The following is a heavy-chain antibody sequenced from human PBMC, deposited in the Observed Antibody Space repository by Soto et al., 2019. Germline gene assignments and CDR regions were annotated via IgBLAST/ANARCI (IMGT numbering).Heavy chain of an antibody. CDR2: ISSSSSYI. D-gene: IGHD1-1*01. V-gene: IGHV3-21*01. CDR1: GFTFSSYS. J-gene: IGHJ6*03. Sequence: GGSLRLSCAASGFTFSSYSMNWVRQAPGKGLEWVSSISSSSSYIYYADSVKGRFTISRDNAKNSLYLQMNSLRAEDTAAYYCARARGETGTTYYYYYYMDVWGKGTTVTVSS. CDR3: ARARGETGTTYYYYYYMDV.